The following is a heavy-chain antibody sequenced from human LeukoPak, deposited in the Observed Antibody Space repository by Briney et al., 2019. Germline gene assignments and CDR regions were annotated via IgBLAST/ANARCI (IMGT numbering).Heavy chain of an antibody. CDR1: GGSINNYY. Sequence: SETLSLTCTVSGGSINNYYWSWIRQPPGKGLEWIGYIYYSGSTKYNPSLRSRVTISVDTSRNQFSLRLRPVTAADTALYYCARVVGYGYSDYWGPGTLVAVSA. V-gene: IGHV4-59*01. CDR3: ARVVGYGYSDY. D-gene: IGHD5-18*01. J-gene: IGHJ4*02. CDR2: IYYSGST.